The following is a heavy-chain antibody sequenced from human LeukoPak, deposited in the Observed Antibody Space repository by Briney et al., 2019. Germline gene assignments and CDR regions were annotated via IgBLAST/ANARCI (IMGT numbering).Heavy chain of an antibody. Sequence: ASVKVSCKASGYTFTSYGISWVRQAPGQGLEWMGWISAYNGNTNYAQKLQGRVTMTTDTSTSTAYMELRSLRPEDTAVYYCARDRIYDSNKQGWFDPWGQGILVTVSS. J-gene: IGHJ5*02. V-gene: IGHV1-18*01. CDR3: ARDRIYDSNKQGWFDP. CDR2: ISAYNGNT. CDR1: GYTFTSYG. D-gene: IGHD3-22*01.